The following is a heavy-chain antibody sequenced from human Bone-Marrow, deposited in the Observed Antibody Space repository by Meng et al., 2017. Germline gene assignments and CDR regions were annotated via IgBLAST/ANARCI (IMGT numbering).Heavy chain of an antibody. D-gene: IGHD3-10*01. CDR3: ARGHRDPYYFDY. J-gene: IGHJ4*02. V-gene: IGHV4-39*07. Sequence: SETLSLTCTVSGGPISSSSYYWGWIRQPPGKGLEWIGSIYYSGSTYYNPSLKSRVTISVDTSKNQFSLKLSSVTAADTAVYYCARGHRDPYYFDYWGQGTLVTVSS. CDR1: GGPISSSSYY. CDR2: IYYSGST.